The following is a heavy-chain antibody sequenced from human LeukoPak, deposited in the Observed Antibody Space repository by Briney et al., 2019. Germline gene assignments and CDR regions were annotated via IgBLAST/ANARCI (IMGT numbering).Heavy chain of an antibody. D-gene: IGHD5-24*01. CDR1: GYTVSSYW. CDR2: IDQDGSEK. V-gene: IGHV3-7*04. CDR3: ERGDAFSGDY. J-gene: IGHJ4*02. Sequence: QPGGSLRLSCAASGYTVSSYWMTWVRQDPGKGLEWVANIDQDGSEKYYVDSLRGRFTISRDNAKNSLYLQMVSLRVEDTAVYYCERGDAFSGDYWGQGTLVTASS.